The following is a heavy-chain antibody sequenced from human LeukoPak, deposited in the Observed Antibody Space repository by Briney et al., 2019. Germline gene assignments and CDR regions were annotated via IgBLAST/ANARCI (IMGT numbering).Heavy chain of an antibody. J-gene: IGHJ6*02. V-gene: IGHV3-30*18. Sequence: GGSLRLSCAASGLTFSSYGMHWVRQAPGKGLEWVAVISYDGSNKYYADSVKGRFTISRDNSKNTLYLQMNSLRAEDTAVYYCAKDRLGYYYYGMDVWGQGTTVTVSS. CDR1: GLTFSSYG. D-gene: IGHD6-25*01. CDR3: AKDRLGYYYYGMDV. CDR2: ISYDGSNK.